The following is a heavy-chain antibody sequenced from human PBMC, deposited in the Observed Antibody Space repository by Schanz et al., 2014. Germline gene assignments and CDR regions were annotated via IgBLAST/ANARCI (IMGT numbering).Heavy chain of an antibody. D-gene: IGHD1-7*01. Sequence: QVQLVQSGAEVKKPGASVKVSCKASGYTFASYDINWVRQATGQGLEWMAWLNPDSGNSGYAQKFQGRITMTRNTSVSTAYMELSSLRSDDTAVYYCARELRLEYYFDYWGQGTQVTVSS. J-gene: IGHJ4*02. CDR1: GYTFASYD. CDR3: ARELRLEYYFDY. V-gene: IGHV1-8*01. CDR2: LNPDSGNS.